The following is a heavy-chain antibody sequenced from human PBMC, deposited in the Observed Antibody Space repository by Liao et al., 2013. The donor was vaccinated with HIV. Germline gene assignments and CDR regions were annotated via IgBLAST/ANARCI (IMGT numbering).Heavy chain of an antibody. CDR2: IYDSVNT. Sequence: QVQLQESGPGLVKPSQTLFLTCTVSGASVSSGDYHWSWIRQPPGKGLEWIGYIYDSVNTYYNPSLKSRFTISVDMSKNQFFLKVSSVTAADTAVYYCATSPYYYDSSGFFYWGQGTLVTVSS. CDR3: ATSPYYYDSSGFFY. CDR1: GASVSSGDYH. V-gene: IGHV4-30-4*08. J-gene: IGHJ4*02. D-gene: IGHD3-22*01.